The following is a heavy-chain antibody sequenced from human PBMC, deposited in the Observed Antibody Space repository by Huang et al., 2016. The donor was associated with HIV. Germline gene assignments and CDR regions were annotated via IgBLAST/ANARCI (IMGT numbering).Heavy chain of an antibody. CDR2: IYYSGST. CDR3: ARIRSSAWYTLDH. V-gene: IGHV4-39*01. D-gene: IGHD6-19*01. CDR1: GGSISSSSYY. J-gene: IGHJ4*02. Sequence: QLQLQESGPGLVKPSETLSLTCTVSGGSISSSSYYWGWIRQPPGKGLEWIGSIYYSGSTYYNPSLKSRVTISVDTSKNQFSLKLSSVTAADTAVYYCARIRSSAWYTLDHSGQGTLVTVSS.